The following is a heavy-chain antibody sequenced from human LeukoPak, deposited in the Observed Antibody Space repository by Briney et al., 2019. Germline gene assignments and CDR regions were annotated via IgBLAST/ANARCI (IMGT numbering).Heavy chain of an antibody. CDR3: ARTYNSGWYFDY. Sequence: PGGSLTLSCATSGFTLSSYNMNWVRQAPGKGLEWVSYISSRGSSIQYADSVKGRFTISRDNAKNSLYLQMDSLRDDDTAVYYCARTYNSGWYFDYWGQGTLVTVSS. CDR2: ISSRGSSI. J-gene: IGHJ4*02. CDR1: GFTLSSYN. D-gene: IGHD6-19*01. V-gene: IGHV3-48*02.